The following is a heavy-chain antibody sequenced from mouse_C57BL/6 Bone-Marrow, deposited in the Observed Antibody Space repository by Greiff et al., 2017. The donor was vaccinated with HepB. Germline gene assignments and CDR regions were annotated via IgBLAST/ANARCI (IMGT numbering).Heavy chain of an antibody. CDR3: ARLYYGYDGSYYFDY. CDR2: ISSGGSYT. J-gene: IGHJ2*01. CDR1: GFTFSSYG. V-gene: IGHV5-6*03. Sequence: EVMLVESGGGLVKPGGSLKLSCAASGFTFSSYGMSWVRQTPDKRLEWVATISSGGSYTYYPDSVKGRFTISRDNAKNTLYLQMSSLKSEDTAIYYCARLYYGYDGSYYFDYWGQGTTLTVSS. D-gene: IGHD2-2*01.